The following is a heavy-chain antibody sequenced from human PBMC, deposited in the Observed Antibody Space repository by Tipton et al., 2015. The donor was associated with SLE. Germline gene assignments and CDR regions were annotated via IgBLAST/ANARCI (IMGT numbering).Heavy chain of an antibody. Sequence: SLRLSCAASGFTFSSYAMHWVRQAPGKGLEWVAVISYDGSNKYYADSVKGRFTISRDNSKNTLYLQMNSLRAEDTAVYYCARDRYSYGAYYMDVWGKGTTVTVSS. CDR3: ARDRYSYGAYYMDV. CDR2: ISYDGSNK. CDR1: GFTFSSYA. D-gene: IGHD5-18*01. V-gene: IGHV3-30*04. J-gene: IGHJ6*03.